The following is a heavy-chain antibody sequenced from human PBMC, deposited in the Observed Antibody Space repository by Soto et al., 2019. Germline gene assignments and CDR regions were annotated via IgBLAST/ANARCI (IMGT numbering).Heavy chain of an antibody. V-gene: IGHV3-33*01. Sequence: QVQLVESGGGVVQPGRSLRLSCAASGFTFSSYGMHWVRQAPGKGLEWVAVIWYDGSNKYYADSVKGRFTISRDNSKNTLYPQMNSLSAEDTAVYYCAREGEGSGWYKLYCYYYGMDVWGQGTTVTVSS. CDR1: GFTFSSYG. J-gene: IGHJ6*02. D-gene: IGHD6-19*01. CDR3: AREGEGSGWYKLYCYYYGMDV. CDR2: IWYDGSNK.